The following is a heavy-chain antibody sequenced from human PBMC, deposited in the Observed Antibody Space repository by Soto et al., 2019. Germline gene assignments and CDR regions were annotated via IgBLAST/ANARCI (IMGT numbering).Heavy chain of an antibody. J-gene: IGHJ4*02. V-gene: IGHV3-49*03. Sequence: PGGSLRLSCTASGFTFGDYAMSWFRQAPGEGLEWVGFIRSKAYGGTTEYAASVKGRFTISRDDSKSIAYLQMNSLKTEDTAVYYCTRGPRPKDYYDSSGYSDYWGQGTLVTVSS. D-gene: IGHD3-22*01. CDR3: TRGPRPKDYYDSSGYSDY. CDR1: GFTFGDYA. CDR2: IRSKAYGGTT.